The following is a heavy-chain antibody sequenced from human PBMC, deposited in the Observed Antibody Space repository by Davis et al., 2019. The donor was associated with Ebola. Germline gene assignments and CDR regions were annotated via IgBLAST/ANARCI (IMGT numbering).Heavy chain of an antibody. D-gene: IGHD3-3*01. V-gene: IGHV3-23*01. CDR2: LSGSGGLS. J-gene: IGHJ4*02. CDR1: GYTFRIHA. CDR3: AKGYDFWSGYPSD. Sequence: PGGSLRLSCAASGYTFRIHAMTWVRQAPGKGLEWVSALSGSGGLSYYADSVKGRFTISRDNSKNTLYLQMNSLRAEDTAVYYCAKGYDFWSGYPSDWGQGTLVTVSS.